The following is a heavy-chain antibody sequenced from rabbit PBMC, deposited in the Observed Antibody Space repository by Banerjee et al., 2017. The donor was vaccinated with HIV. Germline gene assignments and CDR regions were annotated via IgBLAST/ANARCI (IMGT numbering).Heavy chain of an antibody. Sequence: QSLEESGGGLVKPGASLTLTCKASGFSFSSGYDMCWVRQAPGKGLEWIACIYTGGSGSTYYASWAKGRFTISKTSSTTVTLQMTSLTAADTATYFCARDLAGVIGWNFNLWGPGTLVTVS. D-gene: IGHD4-1*01. V-gene: IGHV1S40*01. CDR2: IYTGGSGST. CDR1: GFSFSSGYD. J-gene: IGHJ4*01. CDR3: ARDLAGVIGWNFNL.